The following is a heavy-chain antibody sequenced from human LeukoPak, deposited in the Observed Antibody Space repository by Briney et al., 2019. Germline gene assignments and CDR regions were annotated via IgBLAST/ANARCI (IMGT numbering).Heavy chain of an antibody. D-gene: IGHD3-3*01. CDR2: IHSSSGSI. V-gene: IGHV3-21*01. CDR1: GFNFTNYN. J-gene: IGHJ4*02. Sequence: GGSLRLSCAASGFNFTNYNMNWVRQAPGKGLEWVSSIHSSSGSIYYADSLKGRFTISRDNAKNSLYLQMNSLRAEDTAVYYCARAKLSGYSDYWGQGTLVTVSS. CDR3: ARAKLSGYSDY.